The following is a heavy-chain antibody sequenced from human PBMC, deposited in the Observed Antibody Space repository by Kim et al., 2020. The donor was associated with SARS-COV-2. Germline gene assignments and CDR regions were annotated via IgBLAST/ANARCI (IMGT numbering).Heavy chain of an antibody. CDR3: AKDQVLGYCSSTTCYTGLDYFDY. Sequence: GGSLRLSCAASGFSFSSYAMSWVRQAPGKGLEWVSAISGSGGSTYYADSVKGRFTISRDNSKNTLYLQMNSLRAEDTAVYYCAKDQVLGYCSSTTCYTGLDYFDYWGQGTLVTVSS. J-gene: IGHJ4*02. CDR2: ISGSGGST. V-gene: IGHV3-23*01. CDR1: GFSFSSYA. D-gene: IGHD2-2*02.